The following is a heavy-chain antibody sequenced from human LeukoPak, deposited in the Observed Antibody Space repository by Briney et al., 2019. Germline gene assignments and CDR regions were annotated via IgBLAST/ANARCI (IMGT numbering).Heavy chain of an antibody. CDR1: GFTFSSYW. V-gene: IGHV3-7*01. Sequence: GSLRLSCAASGFTFSSYWMTWVRQAPGKGLEWVANINQYESEKYYVDSVKGRFTISRDNAKNSLYLQMNSLRAEDTAVYYCARDLRGRVDYWGQGTLVTVSS. J-gene: IGHJ4*02. D-gene: IGHD3-10*01. CDR2: INQYESEK. CDR3: ARDLRGRVDY.